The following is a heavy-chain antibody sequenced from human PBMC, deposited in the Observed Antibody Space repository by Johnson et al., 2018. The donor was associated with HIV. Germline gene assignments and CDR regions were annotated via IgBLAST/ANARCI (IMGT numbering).Heavy chain of an antibody. CDR1: GFTFSNAW. Sequence: QVQLVESGGGVVQPGGSLILSCAASGFTFSNAWMSWVRQAPGKGLEWVSYISSSGSTIYYADSVKGRFTISRDNAKNSLYLQMNSLRAEDTAVYYCAREFGQQLGTVGAFDIWGQGTMVTVSS. J-gene: IGHJ3*02. CDR2: ISSSGSTI. D-gene: IGHD6-13*01. CDR3: AREFGQQLGTVGAFDI. V-gene: IGHV3-11*04.